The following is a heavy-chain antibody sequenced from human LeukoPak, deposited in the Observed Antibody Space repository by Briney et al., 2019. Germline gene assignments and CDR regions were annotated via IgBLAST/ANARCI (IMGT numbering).Heavy chain of an antibody. J-gene: IGHJ4*02. CDR3: AREYSRGWYGGDY. V-gene: IGHV4-34*01. D-gene: IGHD6-19*01. CDR2: INHRGST. Sequence: SDTLSLPCAVYSVHFSVYYWSWIGQRPGQGWVWKGAINHRGSTNYNPSVESRVTISVDTSKNHFPLQLRSVTAAPTAVYYCAREYSRGWYGGDYWGQGTPLTVSS. CDR1: SVHFSVYY.